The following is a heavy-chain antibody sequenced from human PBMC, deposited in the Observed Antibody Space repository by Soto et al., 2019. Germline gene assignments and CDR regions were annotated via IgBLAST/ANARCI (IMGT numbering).Heavy chain of an antibody. Sequence: PXEYLKLSCKTSGYSFTSYWIGWVRQKPGKGLEGMGITSPSDSESRYSPSFQGQVTISADRSITTALMHWGSLKASDGGIYYCARASLGGSLGCTPDFWGQGTLVTVSS. CDR3: ARASLGGSLGCTPDF. D-gene: IGHD3-16*01. CDR1: GYSFTSYW. CDR2: TSPSDSES. J-gene: IGHJ4*02. V-gene: IGHV5-51*01.